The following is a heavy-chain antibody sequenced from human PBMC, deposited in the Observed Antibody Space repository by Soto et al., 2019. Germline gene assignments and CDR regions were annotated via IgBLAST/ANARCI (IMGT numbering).Heavy chain of an antibody. CDR1: GGTFSSYA. V-gene: IGHV1-69*01. CDR3: ARGTYCSGGSCYSTHLYYYYYYGMDV. D-gene: IGHD2-15*01. CDR2: IIPIFGTA. Sequence: QVQLVQSGAEVKKPGSSVKVSCKASGGTFSSYAISWVRQAPGQGLEWTGGIIPIFGTANYPQKFQGRVTITADESTSTAYMELSSLRSEDTAVYYCARGTYCSGGSCYSTHLYYYYYYGMDVWGQGTTVTVSS. J-gene: IGHJ6*02.